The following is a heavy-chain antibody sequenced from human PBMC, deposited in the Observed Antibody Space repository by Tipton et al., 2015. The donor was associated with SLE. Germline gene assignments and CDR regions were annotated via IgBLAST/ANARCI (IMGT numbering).Heavy chain of an antibody. J-gene: IGHJ4*02. D-gene: IGHD6-19*01. CDR1: GGSISSSNW. Sequence: TLSLTCAVSGGSISSSNWWSWIRQPPGKGLEWIGYIYCSGSTNYNPSLKSRVTISVDTSKNQFSLKLSSVTAADTAVYYCASGPYSSGSLSFDYWGQGTLVTVSS. CDR2: IYCSGST. V-gene: IGHV4-61*01. CDR3: ASGPYSSGSLSFDY.